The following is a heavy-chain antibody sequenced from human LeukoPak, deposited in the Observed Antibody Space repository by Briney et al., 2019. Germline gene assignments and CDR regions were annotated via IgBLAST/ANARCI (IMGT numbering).Heavy chain of an antibody. D-gene: IGHD6-13*01. CDR1: GGPISRRNNH. CDR3: ASPPPYSSSRYNYFDP. J-gene: IGHJ5*02. V-gene: IGHV4-39*02. Sequence: SETLSLTCTVSGGPISRRNNHWPPIHQPPPKDLHSNGSIHYSGGTYYNPPPKSQVIISIDTSKNHLTQKLNPLTPADTAVYYCASPPPYSSSRYNYFDPWGQGTLVTVSS. CDR2: IHYSGGT.